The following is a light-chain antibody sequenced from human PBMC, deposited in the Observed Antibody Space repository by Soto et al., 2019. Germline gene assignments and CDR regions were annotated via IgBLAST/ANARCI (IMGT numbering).Light chain of an antibody. V-gene: IGKV2-28*01. CDR3: MQALQTPYT. J-gene: IGKJ2*01. Sequence: DLVMTQSPLSLPVTPGEPASISCRSSQSLLHSNGYNYLDWYLQKPGQSPQLLIYLGSNRASGVPDRFSGSGSGTDFTLKISRVEAEAVGVYYCMQALQTPYTFGQGTKLEIK. CDR2: LGS. CDR1: QSLLHSNGYNY.